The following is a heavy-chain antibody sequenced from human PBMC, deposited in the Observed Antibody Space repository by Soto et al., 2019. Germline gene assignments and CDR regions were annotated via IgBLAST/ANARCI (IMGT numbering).Heavy chain of an antibody. J-gene: IGHJ6*02. V-gene: IGHV3-48*02. CDR1: GFTFSSYS. D-gene: IGHD2-2*01. Sequence: QPGGSLRLSCAASGFTFSSYSINWVRQAPGKGLEWVSYISSSSSTIYYADSVKGRFTISRDNAKNSLYLQMNSLRDEDTAVYYCARGRRRGQYPRLGYYGMDVWGQGTTVTVSS. CDR3: ARGRRRGQYPRLGYYGMDV. CDR2: ISSSSSTI.